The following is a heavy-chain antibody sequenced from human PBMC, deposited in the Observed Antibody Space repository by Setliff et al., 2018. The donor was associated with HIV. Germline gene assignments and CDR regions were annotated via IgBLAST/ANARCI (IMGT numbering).Heavy chain of an antibody. CDR2: IFPNLDIP. J-gene: IGHJ3*02. D-gene: IGHD1-20*01. CDR3: ARGQTTNNIKAEAFDI. CDR1: GGTFSSYA. Sequence: GASVKVSCKASGGTFSSYAINWVRQAPGQGLDWIGGIFPNLDIPNYAQKFQGRVTITADKSTSTAYMELSSLRSEDTAVYYCARGQTTNNIKAEAFDIWGQGTLVTVSS. V-gene: IGHV1-69*10.